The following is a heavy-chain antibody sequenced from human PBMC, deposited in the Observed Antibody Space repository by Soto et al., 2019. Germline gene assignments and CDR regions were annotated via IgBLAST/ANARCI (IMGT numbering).Heavy chain of an antibody. CDR3: ARDRYSGYDGVIDY. V-gene: IGHV3-7*01. CDR2: IKQDGSEK. Sequence: GGSLRLSCAASGFTFSSYWMSWVRQAPGKGLEWVANIKQDGSEKYYVDYVKGRFTISRDNAKNSLYLQMNSLRAEDTAVYYCARDRYSGYDGVIDYWGQGTLVTVSS. D-gene: IGHD5-12*01. J-gene: IGHJ4*02. CDR1: GFTFSSYW.